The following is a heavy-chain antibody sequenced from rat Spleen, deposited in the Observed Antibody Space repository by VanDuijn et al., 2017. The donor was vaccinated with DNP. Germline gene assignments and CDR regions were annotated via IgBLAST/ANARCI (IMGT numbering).Heavy chain of an antibody. J-gene: IGHJ1*01. Sequence: EVQLVESGGGLVQPGKSLKLSCAASGFVFSNFGMHWIRQAPTKGLEWVASISPSGGSTYYRDSVKGRFTISRDNAKSTLYLQMDSLRSEDTATYFCTRDSGDWYFDFWGPGTMVTVSS. V-gene: IGHV5-19*01. CDR3: TRDSGDWYFDF. CDR1: GFVFSNFG. CDR2: ISPSGGST. D-gene: IGHD1-1*01.